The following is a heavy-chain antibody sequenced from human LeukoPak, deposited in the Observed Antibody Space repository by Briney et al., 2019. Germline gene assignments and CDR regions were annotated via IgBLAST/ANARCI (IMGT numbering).Heavy chain of an antibody. Sequence: GASVMVSCKASGYTFTGYYMHWVRQAPGQGLEWMGWINPNSGGTNYAQKFQGRVTMTRDTSISTAYMELSRLRSDDTAVYYCARGNYYGSGRLSNWFDPWGQGTLVTVSP. J-gene: IGHJ5*02. CDR1: GYTFTGYY. D-gene: IGHD3-10*01. V-gene: IGHV1-2*02. CDR2: INPNSGGT. CDR3: ARGNYYGSGRLSNWFDP.